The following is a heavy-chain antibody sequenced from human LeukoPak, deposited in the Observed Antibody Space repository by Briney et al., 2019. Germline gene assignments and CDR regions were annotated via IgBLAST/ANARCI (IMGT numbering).Heavy chain of an antibody. V-gene: IGHV1-69*13. CDR1: GGTFSNYA. J-gene: IGHJ5*02. CDR2: IVPIFGTA. Sequence: ASVKVSCKASGGTFSNYAISWVRQAPGQGLEWMGGIVPIFGTADYAQKFQGRVTITADESTSTAYMELSSLRSEDTAVYYCARDRAAAGLNNWFDPWGQGTRVTVSS. D-gene: IGHD6-13*01. CDR3: ARDRAAAGLNNWFDP.